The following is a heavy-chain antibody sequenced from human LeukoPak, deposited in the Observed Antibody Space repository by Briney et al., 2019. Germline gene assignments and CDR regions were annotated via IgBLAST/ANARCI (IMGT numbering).Heavy chain of an antibody. D-gene: IGHD2-21*01. J-gene: IGHJ4*02. CDR3: AKDLIA. CDR1: GFTFSTYS. V-gene: IGHV3-7*01. CDR2: IKQDGSEK. Sequence: GGSLRLSCAASGFTFSTYSMSWVRQAPGKGLEWVANIKQDGSEKYYVDSVKGRFTISRDNSKNTLYLQMNSLRAEDTAVYYCAKDLIAWGQGTLVTVSS.